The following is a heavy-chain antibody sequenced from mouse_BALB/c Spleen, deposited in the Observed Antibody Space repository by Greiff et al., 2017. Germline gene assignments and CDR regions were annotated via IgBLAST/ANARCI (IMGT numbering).Heavy chain of an antibody. D-gene: IGHD2-2*01. V-gene: IGHV2-9*02. J-gene: IGHJ4*01. CDR2: IWAGGST. CDR3: ARIWLRRGDYYAMDY. Sequence: VKLMESGPGLVAPSQSLSITCTVSGFSLTSYGVHWVRQPPGKGLEWLGVIWAGGSTNYNSALMSRLSISKDNSKSQVFLKMNSLQTDDTAMYYCARIWLRRGDYYAMDYWGQGTSVTVSS. CDR1: GFSLTSYG.